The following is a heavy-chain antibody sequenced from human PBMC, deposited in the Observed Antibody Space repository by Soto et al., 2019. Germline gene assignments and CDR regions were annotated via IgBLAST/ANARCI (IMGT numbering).Heavy chain of an antibody. J-gene: IGHJ6*03. Sequence: PSETLSLTCAVYGGSFSGYYWSWIRQPPGKGLEWIGEINHSGSTNYNPSLKSRVTISVDTSKNQFSPKLSSVTAADTAVYYCARYMTTVTEDPYYYYYMDVWGKGTTVTVSS. V-gene: IGHV4-34*01. D-gene: IGHD4-4*01. CDR2: INHSGST. CDR3: ARYMTTVTEDPYYYYYMDV. CDR1: GGSFSGYY.